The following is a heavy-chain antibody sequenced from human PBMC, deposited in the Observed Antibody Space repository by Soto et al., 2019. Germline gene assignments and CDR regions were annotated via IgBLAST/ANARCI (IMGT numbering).Heavy chain of an antibody. J-gene: IGHJ5*02. CDR2: IYYSGST. CDR1: GGSISSYY. Sequence: SETLSLTCTVSGGSISSYYWSWIRQPPGRGLEWIGYIYYSGSTRYNPSLKSRVTISVDTSKNQFSLKLSSVTAADTAVYYCARDQQNWFDPWGQGTLVTVSS. CDR3: ARDQQNWFDP. V-gene: IGHV4-59*01.